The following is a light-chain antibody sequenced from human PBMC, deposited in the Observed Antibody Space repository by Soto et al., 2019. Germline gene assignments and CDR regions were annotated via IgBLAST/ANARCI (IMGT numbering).Light chain of an antibody. V-gene: IGLV2-14*01. CDR1: SSDVGGYNY. CDR3: SSYTSSSTPVV. Sequence: QSALTQPASVSGSPGQSITISCTGTSSDVGGYNYVSWYQQHPGKAPKLMIYDVSNRPAGVSNRFSGSKSVNTSSLTISGIQAEDEADDYCSSYTSSSTPVVLGGGTKLTVL. J-gene: IGLJ2*01. CDR2: DVS.